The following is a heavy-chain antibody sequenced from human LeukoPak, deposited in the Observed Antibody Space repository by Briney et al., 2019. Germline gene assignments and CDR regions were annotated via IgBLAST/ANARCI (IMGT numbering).Heavy chain of an antibody. CDR3: ARDQEGFDY. V-gene: IGHV1-46*01. Sequence: EWMRMIYPRDGSTSYAQKFQGRVTVTRDTSTSTVHMELSGLRSEDTAVYYCARDQEGFDYWGQGTLVTVSS. J-gene: IGHJ4*02. CDR2: IYPRDGST.